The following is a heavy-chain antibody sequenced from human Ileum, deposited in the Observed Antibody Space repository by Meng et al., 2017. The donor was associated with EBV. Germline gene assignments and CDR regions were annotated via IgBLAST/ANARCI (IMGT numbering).Heavy chain of an antibody. Sequence: QGQLRESGPGLVKPSETLSLTCTVPSGSVSSGDYHWSWIRQPPGKGLEWIGYILSGSTNYDPSLTNRVTISVDTSKNHFSLKLTSVTAADTAVYYCAGGRAGYGGYKTWGQGTLVTVFS. D-gene: IGHD5-12*01. CDR2: ILSGST. CDR1: SGSVSSGDYH. CDR3: AGGRAGYGGYKT. J-gene: IGHJ4*02. V-gene: IGHV4-61*03.